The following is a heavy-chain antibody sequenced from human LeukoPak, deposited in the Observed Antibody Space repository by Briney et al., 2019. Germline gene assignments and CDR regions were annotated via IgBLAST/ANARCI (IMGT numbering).Heavy chain of an antibody. V-gene: IGHV4-34*01. CDR3: ARDGYSYGTNFDY. Sequence: PSETLPLTCAVYGGSFSGYYWSWIRQPPGKGLEWIGEINHSGSTNYNPSLKSRVTISVDTSKNQFSLKLSSVTAADTAVYYCARDGYSYGTNFDYWGQGTLVTVSS. J-gene: IGHJ4*02. D-gene: IGHD5-18*01. CDR1: GGSFSGYY. CDR2: INHSGST.